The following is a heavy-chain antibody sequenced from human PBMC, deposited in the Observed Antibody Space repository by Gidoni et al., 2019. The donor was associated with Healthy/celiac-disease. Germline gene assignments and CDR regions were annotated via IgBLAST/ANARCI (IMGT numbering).Heavy chain of an antibody. CDR3: ARGSCGGDCYGFPPGTYSFDY. Sequence: EVQLVESGGGLVQPGGSLRLSCAASGFTFSSYDMHWVRQATGKGLEWVSAIGTAGDTYYPGSVKGRFTISRENAKNSLYLQMNSLRAGDTAVYYCARGSCGGDCYGFPPGTYSFDYWGQGTLVTVSS. J-gene: IGHJ4*02. D-gene: IGHD2-21*02. V-gene: IGHV3-13*01. CDR1: GFTFSSYD. CDR2: IGTAGDT.